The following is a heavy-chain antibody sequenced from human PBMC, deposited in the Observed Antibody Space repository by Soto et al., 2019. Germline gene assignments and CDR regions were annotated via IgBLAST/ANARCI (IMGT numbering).Heavy chain of an antibody. CDR2: INSDGSST. V-gene: IGHV3-74*01. Sequence: GGSLRLSCAASGFTFSSYWMHWVRQAPGKGLVWVSRINSDGSSTSYADSVKGRFTISRDNAKNTLYLQMNSLRAEDTAVYYCARDHIAVAGTGPWDYWGQGTLVTVPS. J-gene: IGHJ4*02. CDR1: GFTFSSYW. D-gene: IGHD6-19*01. CDR3: ARDHIAVAGTGPWDY.